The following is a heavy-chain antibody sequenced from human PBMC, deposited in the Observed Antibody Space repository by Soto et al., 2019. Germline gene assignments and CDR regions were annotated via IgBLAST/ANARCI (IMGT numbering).Heavy chain of an antibody. J-gene: IGHJ4*02. D-gene: IGHD2-2*01. CDR1: GFTFINHA. CDR2: ITGNGETT. V-gene: IGHV3-23*01. Sequence: EVKLLESGGGLVQPGGSLRLACAGSGFTFINHAMNWVRQAPGKGLEWVTGITGNGETTNYADSVKGRFTISRDNSKNTLYLQMNSLRAEDTAVYYCAKVDCGSSGCRLIDYWGQGTLVTVSS. CDR3: AKVDCGSSGCRLIDY.